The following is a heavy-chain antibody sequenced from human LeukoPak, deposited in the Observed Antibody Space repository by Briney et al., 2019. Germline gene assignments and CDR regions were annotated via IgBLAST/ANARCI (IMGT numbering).Heavy chain of an antibody. Sequence: GGSLRLSCAASGFTFSSYAMHWVRQAPGKGLEWVAVISYDGSNKYYADSVNGRFAISRDNSKNTLYLQMNSLRAEGTAVYYCARDSHYYDSSGYYPGYWGQGTLVTVSS. CDR1: GFTFSSYA. CDR3: ARDSHYYDSSGYYPGY. CDR2: ISYDGSNK. J-gene: IGHJ4*02. V-gene: IGHV3-30*01. D-gene: IGHD3-22*01.